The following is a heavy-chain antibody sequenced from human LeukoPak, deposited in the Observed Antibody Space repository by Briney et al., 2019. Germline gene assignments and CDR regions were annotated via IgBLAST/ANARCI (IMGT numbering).Heavy chain of an antibody. Sequence: GGSLRLSCAASGLTFRNYGMHWVRQAPGKGLEWVAVIWDDGNNKRYANSVNGRFTISRDNSENTLYLQMNGLTAEDTAMYYCARDSYQDYYGRFDPWGQGTLVIVSS. D-gene: IGHD3-10*01. V-gene: IGHV3-33*01. J-gene: IGHJ5*02. CDR2: IWDDGNNK. CDR3: ARDSYQDYYGRFDP. CDR1: GLTFRNYG.